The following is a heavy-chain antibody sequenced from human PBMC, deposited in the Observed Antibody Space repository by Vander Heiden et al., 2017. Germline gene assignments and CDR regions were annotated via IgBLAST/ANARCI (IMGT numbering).Heavy chain of an antibody. J-gene: IGHJ4*02. Sequence: EVQLLESGGGLVQPGGSLRLPCAASGFTFSNYALSWVRQAPGKGLEWVSAISGSGGTTYYADSVKGRFTISRDASKNTLYLQMNSLRAEDTAVYYCAKSPTWSMIVPLDYWGQGTLVTVSS. CDR3: AKSPTWSMIVPLDY. V-gene: IGHV3-23*01. D-gene: IGHD3-22*01. CDR2: ISGSGGTT. CDR1: GFTFSNYA.